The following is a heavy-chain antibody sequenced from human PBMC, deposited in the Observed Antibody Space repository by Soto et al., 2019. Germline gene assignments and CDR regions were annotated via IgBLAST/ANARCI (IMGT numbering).Heavy chain of an antibody. CDR3: AASAAYYDFRSGYANWFDP. CDR2: ISGSGGST. CDR1: GFTFSSYA. V-gene: IGHV3-23*01. D-gene: IGHD3-3*01. Sequence: PGGSLRLSCATSGFTFSSYAMSWVRQAPGKGLEWVSAISGSGGSTYYADSVKGRFTISRDNSKNTLYLQMNSLRAEDTAVYYCAASAAYYDFRSGYANWFDPWGQGTLVTVSS. J-gene: IGHJ5*02.